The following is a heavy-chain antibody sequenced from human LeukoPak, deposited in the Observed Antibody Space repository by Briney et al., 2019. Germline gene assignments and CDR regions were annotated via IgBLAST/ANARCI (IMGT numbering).Heavy chain of an antibody. Sequence: SGPTLVKPSETLSLTCTVSGGSISSYYWSWIRQPAGKGLEWIGRIYTSGSTNYNPSLKSRVTMSVDTSKNQFSLKLSSVTAADTAVYYCARHGFSDYYDSSGYLGFDYWGQGTLVTVSS. CDR2: IYTSGST. J-gene: IGHJ4*02. V-gene: IGHV4-4*07. CDR3: ARHGFSDYYDSSGYLGFDY. D-gene: IGHD3-22*01. CDR1: GGSISSYY.